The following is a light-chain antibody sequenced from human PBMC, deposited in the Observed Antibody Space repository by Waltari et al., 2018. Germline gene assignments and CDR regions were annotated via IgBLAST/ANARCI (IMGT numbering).Light chain of an antibody. V-gene: IGKV1-39*01. J-gene: IGKJ4*01. Sequence: DIQMTQSPFSLSASVGDRVTISCRASQSIINYLNWYQQKPGKAPELLIYTASTLQSGVPSRFSGSGFGADFILTISSLQPEDFAAYYCQQSYTSPLTFGGGTNVEIK. CDR2: TAS. CDR1: QSIINY. CDR3: QQSYTSPLT.